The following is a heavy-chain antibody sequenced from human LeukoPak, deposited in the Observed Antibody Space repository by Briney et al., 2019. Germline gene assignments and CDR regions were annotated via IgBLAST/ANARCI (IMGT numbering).Heavy chain of an antibody. CDR2: ISRSSSYI. D-gene: IGHD5-24*01. Sequence: KPGGSLRLSCAASGFTFSSYSMNWVRQAPGKGLEWVSSISRSSSYIYYADSVTGRFTISRDNAKNSLYLQMNSLRAEDTAVYYCARDRDGYNSEASDYWGQGTLVTVSS. J-gene: IGHJ4*02. CDR3: ARDRDGYNSEASDY. V-gene: IGHV3-21*01. CDR1: GFTFSSYS.